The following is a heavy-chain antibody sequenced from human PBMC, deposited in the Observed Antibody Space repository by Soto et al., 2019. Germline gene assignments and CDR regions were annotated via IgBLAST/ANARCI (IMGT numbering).Heavy chain of an antibody. D-gene: IGHD1-26*01. V-gene: IGHV4-30-4*01. CDR1: GGSITNDNYY. J-gene: IGHJ6*02. CDR3: ARDRGGIVEAPGGDYYYGMDV. CDR2: IYYSGSS. Sequence: KPSETLSLTCTVSGGSITNDNYYWGWIRQPPGKGLEWIGYIYYSGSSHYNPSLKSRLIISMDTSKNQLSLRLSSVTAADTAVYYCARDRGGIVEAPGGDYYYGMDVWGQGTTVTVSS.